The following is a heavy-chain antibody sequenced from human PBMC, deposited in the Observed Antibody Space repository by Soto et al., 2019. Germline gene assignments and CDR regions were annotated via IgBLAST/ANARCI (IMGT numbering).Heavy chain of an antibody. V-gene: IGHV4-30-4*01. D-gene: IGHD2-8*01. CDR3: ARGTVYCTNGVCYNWFDP. CDR2: IYYSGST. CDR1: GGSISSGDYY. Sequence: SETLSLTCTVSGGSISSGDYYWSWIRQPPGKGLEWIGYIYYSGSTYYNPSLKSRVTISVDTSKNQFSLKLSSVTAADTAVYYCARGTVYCTNGVCYNWFDPWGQGTLVTVSS. J-gene: IGHJ5*02.